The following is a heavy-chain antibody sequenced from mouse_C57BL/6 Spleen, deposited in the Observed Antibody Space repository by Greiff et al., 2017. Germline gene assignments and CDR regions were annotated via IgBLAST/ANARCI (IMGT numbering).Heavy chain of an antibody. J-gene: IGHJ1*03. CDR2: IYPGDGDT. CDR3: ARRGYDYDRYFDV. V-gene: IGHV1-80*01. CDR1: GYAFSSYW. Sequence: QVQLQQSGAELVKPGASVKISCKASGYAFSSYWMNWVKQRPGKGLEWIGQIYPGDGDTNYNGKFKGKATLTADKSSSTAYMQLRSLTSEDSAVYFCARRGYDYDRYFDVWGTGTTVTVSS. D-gene: IGHD2-4*01.